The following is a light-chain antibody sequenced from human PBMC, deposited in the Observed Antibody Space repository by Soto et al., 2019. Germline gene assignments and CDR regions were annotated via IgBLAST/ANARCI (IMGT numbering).Light chain of an antibody. CDR2: DIS. CDR1: QTVSRN. V-gene: IGKV3-15*01. Sequence: VVMTQAPATLSVSPGEMATLSFRASQTVSRNLAWYQQRPGQAPRLLIYDISNRATGVPARFSGSGSETEFTLTIRSLQSEDFAVYFCQQYNNWPSFGQGTRLEIK. CDR3: QQYNNWPS. J-gene: IGKJ5*01.